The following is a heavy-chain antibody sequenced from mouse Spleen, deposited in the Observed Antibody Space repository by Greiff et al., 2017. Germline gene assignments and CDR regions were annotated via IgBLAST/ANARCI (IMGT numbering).Heavy chain of an antibody. J-gene: IGHJ2*01. Sequence: EVQLQQSGPELVKPGASVKISCKASGYTFTDYYMNWVKQSHGKSLEWIGDINPNNGGTSYNQKFKGKATLTVDKSSSTAYMELRSLTSEDAAVYYWARTARATFDYWGQGTTLTVSS. CDR3: ARTARATFDY. V-gene: IGHV1-26*01. CDR1: GYTFTDYY. D-gene: IGHD3-1*01. CDR2: INPNNGGT.